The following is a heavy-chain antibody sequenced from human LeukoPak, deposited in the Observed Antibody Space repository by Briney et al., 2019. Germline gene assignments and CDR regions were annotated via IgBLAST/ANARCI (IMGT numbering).Heavy chain of an antibody. CDR3: ARGGRLVLLWFGEFDP. CDR2: IYYSGST. D-gene: IGHD3-10*01. Sequence: PSETLSLTCTVSGGSISSSSYYWGWIRQPPGKGLEWIGYIYYSGSTNYNPSLKSRVTISVDTSKNQFSLKLSSVTAADTAVYYCARGGRLVLLWFGEFDPWGQGTLVTVSS. CDR1: GGSISSSSYY. V-gene: IGHV4-61*05. J-gene: IGHJ5*02.